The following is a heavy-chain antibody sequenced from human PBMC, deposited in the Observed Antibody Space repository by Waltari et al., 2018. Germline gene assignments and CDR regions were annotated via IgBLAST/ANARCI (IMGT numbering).Heavy chain of an antibody. CDR1: GGSISSGGYS. Sequence: QLQLQESGSGLVKPSQTLSLTCAVSGGSISSGGYSWSWIRQPPGKGLEWIGYIYHSGSTYYNPSLKSRVTISVDRSKNQFSLKLSSVTAADTAVYYCVRALELQDGNWFDPWGQGTLVTVSS. D-gene: IGHD1-7*01. CDR2: IYHSGST. CDR3: VRALELQDGNWFDP. J-gene: IGHJ5*02. V-gene: IGHV4-30-2*01.